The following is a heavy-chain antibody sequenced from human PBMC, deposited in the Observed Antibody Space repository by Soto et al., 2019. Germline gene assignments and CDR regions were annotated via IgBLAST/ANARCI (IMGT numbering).Heavy chain of an antibody. J-gene: IGHJ1*01. Sequence: GGSLRLSCAASGFTFSSYAMSWVRQAPGKGLEWVSAISGSGGSTYYADSVKGRFTISRDNSKNTLYLQMNSLRAEDTAVYYCAKDVYDKKHVDTAMVTGAEYFQHWGQGTLVTVSS. CDR2: ISGSGGST. D-gene: IGHD5-18*01. V-gene: IGHV3-23*01. CDR1: GFTFSSYA. CDR3: AKDVYDKKHVDTAMVTGAEYFQH.